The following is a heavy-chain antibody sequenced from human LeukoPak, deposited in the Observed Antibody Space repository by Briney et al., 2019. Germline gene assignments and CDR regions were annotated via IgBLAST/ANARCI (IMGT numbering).Heavy chain of an antibody. V-gene: IGHV3-7*01. Sequence: GGSLRLSCAASTFTFGNYWMSWVRQAPGKGLEWVANIKEDGSEEYYVDSVKGRFAISRDNTKNSLYLQMNSLRAEDTAVYYCARDPAAWDYWGQGTLVTVSS. J-gene: IGHJ4*02. CDR3: ARDPAAWDY. D-gene: IGHD6-13*01. CDR2: IKEDGSEE. CDR1: TFTFGNYW.